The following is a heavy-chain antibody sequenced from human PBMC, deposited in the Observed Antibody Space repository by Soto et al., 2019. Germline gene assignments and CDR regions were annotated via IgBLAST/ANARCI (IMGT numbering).Heavy chain of an antibody. Sequence: GGSLRLSCAASGWTFGTHSMNWVRQAQGKGLEWIAYINSDSDNIMYADSVKGRFTMSRDNAKNSLFLQMNSLTDEDTAVYYCARLYYDYVWGQGTTVTVSS. V-gene: IGHV3-48*02. CDR2: INSDSDNI. D-gene: IGHD3-3*01. CDR1: GWTFGTHS. J-gene: IGHJ6*02. CDR3: ARLYYDYV.